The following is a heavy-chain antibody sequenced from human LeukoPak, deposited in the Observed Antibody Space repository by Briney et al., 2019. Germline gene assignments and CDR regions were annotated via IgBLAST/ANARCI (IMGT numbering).Heavy chain of an antibody. CDR1: GFTFSSYW. D-gene: IGHD3-9*01. CDR3: ARDPLTLYDYYMDV. CDR2: IKQDGSEK. J-gene: IGHJ6*03. Sequence: PGGSLRLSCAASGFTFSSYWMSWVRQAPGKGLEWVANIKQDGSEKYYVDSVKGRFTISRDNAKNSLYLQMNSLGAEDTAVYYCARDPLTLYDYYMDVWGKGTTVTVSS. V-gene: IGHV3-7*01.